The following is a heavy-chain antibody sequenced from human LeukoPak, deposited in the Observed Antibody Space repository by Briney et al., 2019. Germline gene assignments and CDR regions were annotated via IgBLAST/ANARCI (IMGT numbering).Heavy chain of an antibody. Sequence: ASVKVSCKASGGTFSSYAISWVRHAPGHGLEWMGGIIPIFGTANYAQKFQGRVTITTDESTSTAYMELSSLRSEDTAVYYCARDLGAASRYNWNYAFDYWGQGTLVTVSS. V-gene: IGHV1-69*05. D-gene: IGHD1-7*01. CDR1: GGTFSSYA. CDR3: ARDLGAASRYNWNYAFDY. J-gene: IGHJ4*02. CDR2: IIPIFGTA.